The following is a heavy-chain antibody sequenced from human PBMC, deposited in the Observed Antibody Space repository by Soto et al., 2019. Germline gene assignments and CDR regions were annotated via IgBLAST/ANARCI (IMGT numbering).Heavy chain of an antibody. CDR2: FRAGGDDGTT. V-gene: IGHV3-23*01. J-gene: IGHJ4*02. Sequence: GGSLRLSCVASGFTLPSYSMSWVRQAPGKGLEWVSGFRAGGDDGTTYYADSVKGRFTISRDNSKNTLFLQMNSLRAEDTAIYYCAKKVNSGSGSQYFDYFGQGTLVTVSS. CDR1: GFTLPSYS. D-gene: IGHD3-10*01. CDR3: AKKVNSGSGSQYFDY.